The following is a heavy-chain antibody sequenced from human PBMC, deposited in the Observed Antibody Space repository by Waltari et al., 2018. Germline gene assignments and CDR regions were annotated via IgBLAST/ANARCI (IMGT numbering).Heavy chain of an antibody. Sequence: QVQLQQWGAGLLTPSETLSLTCAVYGGSFSGYYWSWIRQPPGKGLEWIGEINHSGSTNYNPSLKSRVTISVDTSKNQFSLKLSSVTAADTAVYYCARVSWLGRGHWGQGTLVTVSS. J-gene: IGHJ4*02. CDR2: INHSGST. CDR1: GGSFSGYY. CDR3: ARVSWLGRGH. V-gene: IGHV4-34*01. D-gene: IGHD6-19*01.